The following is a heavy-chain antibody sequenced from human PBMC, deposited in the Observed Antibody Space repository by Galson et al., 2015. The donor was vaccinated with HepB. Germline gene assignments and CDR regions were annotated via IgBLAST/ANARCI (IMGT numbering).Heavy chain of an antibody. J-gene: IGHJ4*02. Sequence: SLRLSCAASGFTFSDYGMNWVRQAPGKGLEWVSGISGSGGHTYYADSVKGRFTISRDNSKSTLYLQLNSLRAEDTAVYYCAKFARQKTYYDFWRGIPNFVYWGQGALVTVSS. CDR1: GFTFSDYG. V-gene: IGHV3-23*01. CDR2: ISGSGGHT. D-gene: IGHD3-3*01. CDR3: AKFARQKTYYDFWRGIPNFVY.